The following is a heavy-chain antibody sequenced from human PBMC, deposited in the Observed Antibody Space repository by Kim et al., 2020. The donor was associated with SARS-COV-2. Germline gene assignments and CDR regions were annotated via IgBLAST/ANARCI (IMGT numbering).Heavy chain of an antibody. CDR1: GFTFSSYG. J-gene: IGHJ6*02. D-gene: IGHD3-10*01. Sequence: GGSLRLSCAASGFTFSSYGMHWVRQAPGKGLEWVAVIWYDGSNKYYADSVKGRFTISRDNSKNTLYLQMNSLRAEDTAVYYCAKGSGWGSGSYYDYYYYGMDVWGQGTTVTVSS. CDR3: AKGSGWGSGSYYDYYYYGMDV. CDR2: IWYDGSNK. V-gene: IGHV3-33*06.